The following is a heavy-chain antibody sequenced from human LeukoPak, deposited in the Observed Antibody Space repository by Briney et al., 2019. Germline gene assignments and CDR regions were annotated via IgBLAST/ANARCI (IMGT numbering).Heavy chain of an antibody. Sequence: SETLSLTCSVSGGSISSHYWSWIRQPPGKGLEWIGYVFYGGSDNNDINYNPSLKTRVIISLDTSKNQFSLKMTSVTAADTAVYYCARRAVDIVVVPAADRYYMDVWGKGTTVTVSS. CDR2: VFYGGSDNNDI. CDR3: ARRAVDIVVVPAADRYYMDV. CDR1: GGSISSHY. V-gene: IGHV4-59*11. D-gene: IGHD2-2*03. J-gene: IGHJ6*03.